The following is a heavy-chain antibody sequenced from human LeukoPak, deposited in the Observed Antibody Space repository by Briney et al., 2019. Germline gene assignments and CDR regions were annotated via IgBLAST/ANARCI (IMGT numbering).Heavy chain of an antibody. Sequence: GGSLRLSCAASGFAFSDYSMNWVRQAPGTGLEWVSYISSSDNTIHYADSVKGRFTISRDNAKDSLYLEMNSLRDEDTAVYYCARVHRGYSYGRLDYWGQGTLVTVSS. CDR1: GFAFSDYS. V-gene: IGHV3-48*02. CDR3: ARVHRGYSYGRLDY. J-gene: IGHJ4*02. D-gene: IGHD5-18*01. CDR2: ISSSDNTI.